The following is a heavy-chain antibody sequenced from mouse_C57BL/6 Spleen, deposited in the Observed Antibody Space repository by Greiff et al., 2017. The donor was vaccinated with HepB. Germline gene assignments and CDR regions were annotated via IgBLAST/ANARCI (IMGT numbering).Heavy chain of an antibody. V-gene: IGHV5-4*03. Sequence: EVKLVESGGGLVKPGGSLKLSCAASGFTFSSYAMSWVRQTPEKRLEWVATISDGGSYTYYPDNVKGRFTISRDNAKNNLYLQMSHLKSEDTAMYYCARAFRYFDYWGQGTTLTVSS. CDR1: GFTFSSYA. J-gene: IGHJ2*01. CDR3: ARAFRYFDY. CDR2: ISDGGSYT.